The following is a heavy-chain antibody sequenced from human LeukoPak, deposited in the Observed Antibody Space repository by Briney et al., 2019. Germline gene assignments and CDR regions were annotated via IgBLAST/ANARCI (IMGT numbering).Heavy chain of an antibody. V-gene: IGHV1-24*01. D-gene: IGHD3-10*01. CDR1: GYTVTELS. Sequence: ASVKVSCKVSGYTVTELSMHWVRQSPGKGLEWMGGFHPEDGETIYAQKFQGRVTMTEDTSTDTAYMELSSLRSEDTAVYDYATGIWFGKYLDVWGKGTTVTISS. CDR3: ATGIWFGKYLDV. J-gene: IGHJ6*04. CDR2: FHPEDGET.